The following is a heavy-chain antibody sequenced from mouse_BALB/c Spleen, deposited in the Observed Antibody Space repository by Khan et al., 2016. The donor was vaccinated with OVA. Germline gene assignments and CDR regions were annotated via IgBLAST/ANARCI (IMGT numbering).Heavy chain of an antibody. V-gene: IGHV1S136*01. CDR3: ARGNWQSYYFDY. Sequence: EVKLEVSGPELVKPGASVKMSCKASGYIFTNYVLHWVKQKPGQGLEWIGYINPYNGGTQYNEKFKGKATLASDKSSITAYMELSSLTSEDSAVYYCARGNWQSYYFDYWGQGTTLTLSS. CDR2: INPYNGGT. CDR1: GYIFTNYV. J-gene: IGHJ2*01. D-gene: IGHD4-1*01.